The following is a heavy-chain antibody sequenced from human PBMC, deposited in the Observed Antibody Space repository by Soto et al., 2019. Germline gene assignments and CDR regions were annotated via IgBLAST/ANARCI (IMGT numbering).Heavy chain of an antibody. CDR2: LNTNSGRT. CDR1: GYSFTSYD. J-gene: IGHJ5*02. CDR3: ARVPASLDP. V-gene: IGHV1-8*01. Sequence: QDQLVQSGAVVKEPGASVTVSCKASGYSFTSYDINWVRQAAGQGLEWMGWLNTNSGRTGYAQKFQGRVTMTMDTSSSTAYMELNSLRSDDTAVYYCARVPASLDPWGQGTLVTVSS.